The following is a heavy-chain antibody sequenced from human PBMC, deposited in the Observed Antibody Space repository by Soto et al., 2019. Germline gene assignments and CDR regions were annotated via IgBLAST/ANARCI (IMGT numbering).Heavy chain of an antibody. CDR2: ISSSSSYI. Sequence: GGSLRLSCAASGFTFSSYSMNWVRQALGKGLEWVSSISSSSSYIYYADSVKGRFTISRDNAKNSLYLQMNSLRAEDTAVYYCARVSGRYNWNDGRDYYYYYGMDVWGPGTTVTVSS. V-gene: IGHV3-21*01. CDR3: ARVSGRYNWNDGRDYYYYYGMDV. CDR1: GFTFSSYS. J-gene: IGHJ6*02. D-gene: IGHD1-1*01.